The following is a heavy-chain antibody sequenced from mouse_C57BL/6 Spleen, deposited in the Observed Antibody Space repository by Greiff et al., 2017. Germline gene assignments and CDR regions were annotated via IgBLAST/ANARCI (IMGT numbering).Heavy chain of an antibody. J-gene: IGHJ3*01. V-gene: IGHV5-4*01. CDR1: GFTFSSYV. CDR2: ISDGGSYT. CDR3: ARDVYYNGNFPGFAY. D-gene: IGHD2-1*01. Sequence: QRVESGGGLVKPGGSLKLSCAASGFTFSSYVMSWVRQTPEKRLEWVATISDGGSYTYYPDNVKGRFTISRDNDKNNLYLQISHLESEDTAMYYCARDVYYNGNFPGFAYWGKGALVTVSA.